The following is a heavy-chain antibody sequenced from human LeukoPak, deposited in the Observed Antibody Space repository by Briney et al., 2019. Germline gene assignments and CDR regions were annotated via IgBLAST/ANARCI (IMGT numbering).Heavy chain of an antibody. CDR2: IASDGKKK. CDR3: ANHATKYYMDV. V-gene: IGHV3-30*02. CDR1: GFTFSIYD. Sequence: GGSLRLSCETSGFTFSIYDMFWVRQAPGKGLEWVAFIASDGKKKNYADSVKGRFTISRDNFKKILYLQMDSLRAEDTAVFYCANHATKYYMDVWGKRTTVTVSS. J-gene: IGHJ6*03.